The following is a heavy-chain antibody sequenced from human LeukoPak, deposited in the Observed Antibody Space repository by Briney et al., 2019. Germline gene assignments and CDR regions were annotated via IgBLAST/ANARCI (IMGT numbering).Heavy chain of an antibody. V-gene: IGHV1-2*02. CDR2: INPNSGGT. Sequence: ASVKVSCKASGYTFTSYYINWVRQATGQGLEWMGWINPNSGGTNYAQKFQGRVTITRDTSASTAYMELSSLRSDDAAVYYCARVAGITGTTPELYFDYWGQGTLVTVSS. J-gene: IGHJ4*02. CDR1: GYTFTSYY. CDR3: ARVAGITGTTPELYFDY. D-gene: IGHD1-20*01.